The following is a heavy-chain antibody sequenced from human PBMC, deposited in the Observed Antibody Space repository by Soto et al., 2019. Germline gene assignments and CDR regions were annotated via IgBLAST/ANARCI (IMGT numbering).Heavy chain of an antibody. Sequence: GASVKVSCKASGYTFSYYGITWVRQAPGQGLEWMGWISAYNGNTNYAQKFQGRVTITADESTSTAYMELSSLRSDDTAVYYCARGVPVAGHSPSFLDFWGQGTLVTVSS. D-gene: IGHD6-13*01. CDR1: GYTFSYYG. V-gene: IGHV1-18*01. J-gene: IGHJ4*02. CDR3: ARGVPVAGHSPSFLDF. CDR2: ISAYNGNT.